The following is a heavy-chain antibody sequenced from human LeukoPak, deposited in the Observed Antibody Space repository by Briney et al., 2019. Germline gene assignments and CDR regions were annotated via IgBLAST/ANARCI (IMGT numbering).Heavy chain of an antibody. CDR3: ARDFNWGFDY. V-gene: IGHV3-7*04. Sequence: RGSLRLSCAASGFTFSSHWMSSVRQAPGKGLEWVANIRQDESEKYYVDSLKGRFTISRDNAKNSLYLQMNSLRAEDTAVYYCARDFNWGFDYWGQGTLVAVSS. D-gene: IGHD7-27*01. CDR2: IRQDESEK. J-gene: IGHJ4*02. CDR1: GFTFSSHW.